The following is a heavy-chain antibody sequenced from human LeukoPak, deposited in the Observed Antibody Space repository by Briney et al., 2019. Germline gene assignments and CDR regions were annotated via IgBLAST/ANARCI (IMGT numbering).Heavy chain of an antibody. V-gene: IGHV4-59*01. CDR1: GGSISSNY. CDR2: IYYSGST. CDR3: ARGRLASLVDAFDI. D-gene: IGHD5-12*01. J-gene: IGHJ3*02. Sequence: KASETLSLTCSVSGGSISSNYWSWIRQPPGKGLEWIGFIYYSGSTNYNPSLKSRVTISVDTSKNQLSLKLSSVTAADTAVYYCARGRLASLVDAFDIWGQGTMVTVSP.